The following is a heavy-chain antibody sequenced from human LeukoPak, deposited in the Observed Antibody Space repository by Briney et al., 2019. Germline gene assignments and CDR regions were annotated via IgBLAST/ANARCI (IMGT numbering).Heavy chain of an antibody. CDR2: INHSGST. Sequence: SETLSRTCAVYGGSFSGYYWSWIRQPPGKGLEWIGEINHSGSTNYNPSLKSRVTISVDTSKNQFSLKLSSVTAADTAVYYCARGGYYDSSGYYQWNWFDPWGQGTLVTVSS. D-gene: IGHD3-22*01. CDR3: ARGGYYDSSGYYQWNWFDP. V-gene: IGHV4-34*01. J-gene: IGHJ5*02. CDR1: GGSFSGYY.